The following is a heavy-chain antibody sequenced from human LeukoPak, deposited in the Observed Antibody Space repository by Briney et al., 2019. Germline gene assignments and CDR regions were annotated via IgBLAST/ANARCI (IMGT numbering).Heavy chain of an antibody. CDR3: ATRGDILTGYPYYFDY. Sequence: GGSLRLSCAASGFTFSSYAMSWVRQAPGKGLEWVSAISGSGGSTYYADSVKGRFTISRDNSKNTLYLQMNSLRAEDTAVYYCATRGDILTGYPYYFDYWGQETLVTVSS. D-gene: IGHD3-9*01. CDR2: ISGSGGST. J-gene: IGHJ4*02. CDR1: GFTFSSYA. V-gene: IGHV3-23*01.